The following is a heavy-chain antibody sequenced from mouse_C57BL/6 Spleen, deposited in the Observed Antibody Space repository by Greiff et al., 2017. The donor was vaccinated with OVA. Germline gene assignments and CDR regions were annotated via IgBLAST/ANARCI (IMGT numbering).Heavy chain of an antibody. D-gene: IGHD1-1*01. CDR2: IDPETGGT. J-gene: IGHJ4*01. CDR3: TRDYGSSYVDYAMDY. V-gene: IGHV1-15*01. CDR1: FSPFTYSA. Sequence: VQLQQSGAELVRPGASVPLSFPSSFSPFTYSALPFVPQTPFPCLALIGAIDPETGGTAYNQKFKGKAILTPDKSSSTAYMELRSLTSEDSAVYYCTRDYGSSYVDYAMDYWGQGTSVTVSS.